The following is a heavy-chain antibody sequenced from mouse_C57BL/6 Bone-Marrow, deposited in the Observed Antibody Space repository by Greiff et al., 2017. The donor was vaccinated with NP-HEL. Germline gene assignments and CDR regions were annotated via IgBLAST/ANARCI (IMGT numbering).Heavy chain of an antibody. V-gene: IGHV5-12*01. D-gene: IGHD4-1*01. J-gene: IGHJ4*01. CDR1: GFTFSDYY. CDR2: ISNGGGST. CDR3: ARHPGDYAMDY. Sequence: EVKVVESGGGLVQPGGSLKLSCAASGFTFSDYYMYWVRQTPEKRLEWVAYISNGGGSTYYPDTVKGRFTISRDNAKNTLYLQMSRLKSEDTAMYYCARHPGDYAMDYWGQGTSVTVSS.